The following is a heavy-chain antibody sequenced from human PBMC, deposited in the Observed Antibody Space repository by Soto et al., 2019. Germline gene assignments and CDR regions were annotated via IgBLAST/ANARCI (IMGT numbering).Heavy chain of an antibody. D-gene: IGHD6-19*01. CDR3: ARSRRGAYSSGWYSLSGYYNYGIDV. CDR1: GYNFSNYW. Sequence: GESLKISCKASGYNFSNYWIGWVRQMPGKSLEWKGIIYPGDSDTKYSPSLQGQVTISADTSISTAYLQWTSLKASDTAMYYCARSRRGAYSSGWYSLSGYYNYGIDVWGQGTKVTVSS. CDR2: IYPGDSDT. J-gene: IGHJ6*02. V-gene: IGHV5-51*01.